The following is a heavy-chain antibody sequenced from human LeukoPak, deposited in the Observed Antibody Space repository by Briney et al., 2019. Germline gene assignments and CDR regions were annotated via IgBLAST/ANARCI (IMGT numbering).Heavy chain of an antibody. CDR3: ARSDNTGYMDV. D-gene: IGHD5-18*01. CDR1: GFTFSSYG. Sequence: GGSLRLSCAASGFTFSSYGMHWVRQAPGKGLEWVAVIWYDGSNRYYADSVKGRFTISRDNSKNTLYLQMNSLRAEDTAVYYCARSDNTGYMDVWGKGTTVTVSS. CDR2: IWYDGSNR. J-gene: IGHJ6*03. V-gene: IGHV3-33*01.